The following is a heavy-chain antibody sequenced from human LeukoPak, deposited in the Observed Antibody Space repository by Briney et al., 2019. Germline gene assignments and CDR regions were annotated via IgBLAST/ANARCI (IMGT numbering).Heavy chain of an antibody. CDR2: ISYDGDDI. D-gene: IGHD2/OR15-2a*01. CDR1: GYTFSDYG. J-gene: IGHJ4*02. V-gene: IGHV3-30*03. Sequence: GGSLRLSCAVSGYTFSDYGMHWVRQAPGKGLEWVAVISYDGDDIYYTDSVKGRFTICRDNSKNTLFLQMNSLRAEDTAVYYCATDLGPQVLWDLFDYWGQGTLVTVSS. CDR3: ATDLGPQVLWDLFDY.